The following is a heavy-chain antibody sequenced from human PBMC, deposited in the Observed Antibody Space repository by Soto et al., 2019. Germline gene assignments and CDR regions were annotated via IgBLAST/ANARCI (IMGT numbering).Heavy chain of an antibody. D-gene: IGHD3-9*01. J-gene: IGHJ4*02. CDR3: ARHEVDYDILTGYYLNYFDY. V-gene: IGHV4-59*08. CDR2: IYYSGST. Sequence: SETLSLTCTVSGGSISSYYWSWIRQPPGKGLEWIGYIYYSGSTNYNPSLKSRVTISVDTSKNQFSLKLSSVTAADTAVYYCARHEVDYDILTGYYLNYFDYWGQGTLVTVSS. CDR1: GGSISSYY.